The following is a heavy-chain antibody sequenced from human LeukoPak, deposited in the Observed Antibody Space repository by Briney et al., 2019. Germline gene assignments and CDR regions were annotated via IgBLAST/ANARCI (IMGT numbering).Heavy chain of an antibody. Sequence: ASVKVSCKASGYTFTSYGISWVRQAPGQGLEWMGWISAYNGNTNYAQKLQGRVIMTTDTSTSTAYMELRSLRSDDTAVYYCARGYCSSTSCYTPSYWYFDLWGRGTLVTVSS. CDR3: ARGYCSSTSCYTPSYWYFDL. D-gene: IGHD2-2*02. CDR2: ISAYNGNT. V-gene: IGHV1-18*01. J-gene: IGHJ2*01. CDR1: GYTFTSYG.